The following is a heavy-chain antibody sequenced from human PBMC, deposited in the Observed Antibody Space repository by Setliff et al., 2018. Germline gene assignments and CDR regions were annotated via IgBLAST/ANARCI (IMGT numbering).Heavy chain of an antibody. CDR3: ARNWVTAQHYYYGMDV. J-gene: IGHJ6*02. V-gene: IGHV3-72*01. Sequence: PGGSLRLSCAASGFTFSDHYMDWVRQAPGKGLEWVGRTRNKANSYTTEYAASVKGRFTISRDDSKNSLYLQMNSLRAEDTAVYYCARNWVTAQHYYYGMDVWGQGTTVTVSS. D-gene: IGHD2-21*02. CDR2: TRNKANSYTT. CDR1: GFTFSDHY.